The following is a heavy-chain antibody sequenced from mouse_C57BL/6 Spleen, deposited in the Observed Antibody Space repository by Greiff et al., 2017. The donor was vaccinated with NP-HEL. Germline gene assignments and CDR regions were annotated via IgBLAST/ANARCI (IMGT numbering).Heavy chain of an antibody. J-gene: IGHJ2*01. D-gene: IGHD2-4*01. CDR1: GYTFTSYW. CDR3: ALYYDYDGLHFDY. CDR2: IDPSGSYT. V-gene: IGHV1-69*01. Sequence: QVQLQQPGAELVMPGASVKLSCKASGYTFTSYWMPWVQQRPGQGLEWIGEIDPSGSYTNYTQKFKGKFTLTVDKSSSTAYMQLSRLTSEDSAVYYCALYYDYDGLHFDYWGQGTTLTVSA.